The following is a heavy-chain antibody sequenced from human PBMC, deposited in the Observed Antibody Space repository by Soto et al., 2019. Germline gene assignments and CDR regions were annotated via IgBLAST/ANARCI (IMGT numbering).Heavy chain of an antibody. CDR2: FIRVYRTL. Sequence: QAQQVQAGAEVTNPGPSVKVSFNASGASFGKPAINCGRQTPGQGLGWVGGFIRVYRTLNSAQKFQGRGTLTADEATGKASMTLSSMASGDKAVYYCSSGVIWIDECTVDSWGQVTRVTLSS. J-gene: IGHJ4*02. CDR1: GASFGKPA. CDR3: SSGVIWIDECTVDS. V-gene: IGHV1-69*01. D-gene: IGHD2-8*02.